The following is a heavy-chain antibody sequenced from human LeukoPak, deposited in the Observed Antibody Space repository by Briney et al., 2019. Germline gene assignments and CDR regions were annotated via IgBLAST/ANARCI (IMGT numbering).Heavy chain of an antibody. Sequence: SETLSLTCAVSGGSISSSNWWSWVRQPPGKGLEWIGEIYHSGSTNYNPSLESRVTISVDKSKSQFSLKLSSVTAADTAVYYCARDRGEYYGSGSYYNDDAFDIWGQGTMVTVSS. D-gene: IGHD3-10*01. CDR2: IYHSGST. CDR3: ARDRGEYYGSGSYYNDDAFDI. J-gene: IGHJ3*02. CDR1: GGSISSSNW. V-gene: IGHV4-4*02.